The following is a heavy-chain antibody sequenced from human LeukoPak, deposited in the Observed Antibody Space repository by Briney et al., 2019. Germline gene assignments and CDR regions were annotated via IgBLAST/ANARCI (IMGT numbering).Heavy chain of an antibody. CDR3: ASGSYGSGFYYFYYTDV. Sequence: PGGSLRLSCAASGITFSDHYMSWIRQAPGKGLEWLSYISSGGDSIYYADSVKGRFTISRDNAKNSVSLQMNSLRAEDTAVYYCASGSYGSGFYYFYYTDVWGKGTTVTVSS. CDR1: GITFSDHY. CDR2: ISSGGDSI. D-gene: IGHD3-10*01. V-gene: IGHV3-11*04. J-gene: IGHJ6*03.